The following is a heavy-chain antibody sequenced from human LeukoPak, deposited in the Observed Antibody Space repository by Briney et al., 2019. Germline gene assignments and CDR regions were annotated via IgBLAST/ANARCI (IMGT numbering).Heavy chain of an antibody. J-gene: IGHJ6*02. CDR3: AKGTSNNCYSAMDV. CDR2: ITTSDGNT. CDR1: GFTFSSYT. Sequence: GGSLRLSCAASGFTFSSYTMSWVRQAPGKGLEWVSTITTSDGNTYYAGSVKGRFTISRDNSKNTLYLQMNSLRAEDTAVYYCAKGTSNNCYSAMDVWGQGTTVTVS. D-gene: IGHD2/OR15-2a*01. V-gene: IGHV3-23*01.